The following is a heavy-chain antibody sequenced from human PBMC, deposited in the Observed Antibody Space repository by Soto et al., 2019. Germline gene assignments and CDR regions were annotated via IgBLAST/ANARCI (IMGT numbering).Heavy chain of an antibody. Sequence: LRRSCAASGVTVSNAWMTSFRKAPGKGLKWIGRIKSKTDGGTTDYAANVKGRFTISRDDSKNTLYLQMNSLKTEKTALYYCTTEGAIIGSYYFDYWGQGTLVTV. J-gene: IGHJ4*02. D-gene: IGHD3-10*01. V-gene: IGHV3-15*01. CDR2: IKSKTDGGTT. CDR1: GVTVSNAW. CDR3: TTEGAIIGSYYFDY.